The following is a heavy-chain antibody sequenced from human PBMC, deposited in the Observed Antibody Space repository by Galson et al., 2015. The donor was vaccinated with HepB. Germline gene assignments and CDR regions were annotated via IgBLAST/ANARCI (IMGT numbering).Heavy chain of an antibody. CDR3: AKPLIPDY. CDR1: GFIFRNYA. Sequence: SLRLSCAASGFIFRNYAMSWVRQAPGKGLEWVSGISGSSVSTYYADSVKGRFTISRDNSKNTLYLQMNSLRAEDTAMYFCAKPLIPDYWGQGTLVTVSS. D-gene: IGHD2-2*01. V-gene: IGHV3-23*01. J-gene: IGHJ4*02. CDR2: ISGSSVST.